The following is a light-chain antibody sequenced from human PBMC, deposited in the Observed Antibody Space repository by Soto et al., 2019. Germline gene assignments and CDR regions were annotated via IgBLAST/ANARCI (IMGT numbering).Light chain of an antibody. CDR2: GAS. CDR3: QQSYSTLPIT. CDR1: QSVSSSY. J-gene: IGKJ1*01. Sequence: EIVLTQSPGTLSLSPGERATLSCRASQSVSSSYLAWYQQKPGQAPRLLIYGASIRATGIPDRFSGSGSETDFTLTISRLEPEDFALYYCQQSYSTLPITFGQGTKVDIK. V-gene: IGKV3-20*01.